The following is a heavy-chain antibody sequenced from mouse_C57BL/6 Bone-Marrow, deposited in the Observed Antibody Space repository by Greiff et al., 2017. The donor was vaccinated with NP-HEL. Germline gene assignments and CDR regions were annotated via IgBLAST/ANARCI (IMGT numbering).Heavy chain of an antibody. J-gene: IGHJ2*01. CDR3: AFDPGDYFDY. CDR1: GYSITSGYY. Sequence: EVKLQESGPGLVKPSQSLSLTCSVTGYSITSGYYWNWIRQFPGNKLEWMGYISYDGSNNYNPSLKNRISITRDTSKNQFFLKLNSVTTEDTATYYCAFDPGDYFDYWGQGTTLTVSS. CDR2: ISYDGSN. V-gene: IGHV3-6*01.